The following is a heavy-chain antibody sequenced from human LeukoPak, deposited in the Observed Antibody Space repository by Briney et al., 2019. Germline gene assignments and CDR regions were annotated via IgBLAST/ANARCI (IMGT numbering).Heavy chain of an antibody. CDR3: ARDTMVRGVISRDDALDI. Sequence: PSETLSLTCTVSGYSISSGYYWGWIRQSPGKGLEWIGSIYHSGSTYYNPSLRSRVTISVDTSRNQFSLKLSSVTAADTAVYYCARDTMVRGVISRDDALDIWGQGTMVTVSS. J-gene: IGHJ3*02. CDR2: IYHSGST. CDR1: GYSISSGYY. D-gene: IGHD3-10*01. V-gene: IGHV4-38-2*02.